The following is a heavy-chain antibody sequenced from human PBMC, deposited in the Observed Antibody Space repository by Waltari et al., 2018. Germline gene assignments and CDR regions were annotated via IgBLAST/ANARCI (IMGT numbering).Heavy chain of an antibody. J-gene: IGHJ6*03. CDR2: IYTSGST. V-gene: IGHV4-61*02. CDR3: ARGGGNQDYYYYMDV. CDR1: GGSISSGSYY. D-gene: IGHD2-15*01. Sequence: QVQLQESGPGLVKPSQTLSLTCTVSGGSISSGSYYWSWLRQPAGKGLEWIGRIYTSGSTNYNPSLKSRVTISVDTSKNQFSLKLSSVTAADTAVYYCARGGGNQDYYYYMDVWGKGTTVTVSS.